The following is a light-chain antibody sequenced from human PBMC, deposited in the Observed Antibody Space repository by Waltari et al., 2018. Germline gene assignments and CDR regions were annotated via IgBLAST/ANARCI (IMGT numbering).Light chain of an antibody. Sequence: QAGLTQPPLVSKGLRQTATLTCSGNSKNVGDEGAYWLQQHKGHPPTVLSYRNTHLPSGVSERFSASRSGNTASLTISGLQPEDEADYYCSAWDGSLNTWLFGGGTKLTVL. J-gene: IGLJ3*02. CDR3: SAWDGSLNTWL. CDR2: RNT. V-gene: IGLV10-54*04. CDR1: SKNVGDEG.